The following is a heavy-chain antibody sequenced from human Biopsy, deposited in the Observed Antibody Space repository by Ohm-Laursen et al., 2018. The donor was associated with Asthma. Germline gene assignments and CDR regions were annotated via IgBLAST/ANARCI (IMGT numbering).Heavy chain of an antibody. Sequence: SETLSLTCDVSGGSISVNNWWSWVRQPPGRGLEWIGQIYHLGNANYNPSLKSRVTMSVDKSKNQFSLKLTSVTAADTAVYFCARRWRSYDSSNYYLDQWGQGTLVTVSS. V-gene: IGHV4-4*02. CDR1: GGSISVNNW. D-gene: IGHD3-22*01. CDR3: ARRWRSYDSSNYYLDQ. J-gene: IGHJ4*02. CDR2: IYHLGNA.